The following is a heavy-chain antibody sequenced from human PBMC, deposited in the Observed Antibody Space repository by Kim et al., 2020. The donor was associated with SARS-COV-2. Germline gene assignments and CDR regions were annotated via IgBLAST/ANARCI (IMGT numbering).Heavy chain of an antibody. J-gene: IGHJ6*02. D-gene: IGHD4-4*01. CDR3: ARDLSDYSNYYYYGIDV. Sequence: LKSRVTISEDTSKNQFSLKLSSVTDADTSVYYCARDLSDYSNYYYYGIDVWGQGTTVTVSS. V-gene: IGHV4-59*01.